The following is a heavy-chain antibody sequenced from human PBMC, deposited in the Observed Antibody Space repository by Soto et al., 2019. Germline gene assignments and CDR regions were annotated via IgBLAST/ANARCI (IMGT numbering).Heavy chain of an antibody. CDR3: AREKGYSSGWPRGNCFDP. Sequence: EVQLVESGGGLVQPGGSLRLSCAASGFTVSSNYMSWVRQAPGKGLEWVSVIYSGGSTYYADSVKGRFTISRDNSKNTLYLQMNSLRAEDTAVYYCAREKGYSSGWPRGNCFDPWGQGTLVTVAS. V-gene: IGHV3-66*01. D-gene: IGHD6-19*01. CDR2: IYSGGST. J-gene: IGHJ5*02. CDR1: GFTVSSNY.